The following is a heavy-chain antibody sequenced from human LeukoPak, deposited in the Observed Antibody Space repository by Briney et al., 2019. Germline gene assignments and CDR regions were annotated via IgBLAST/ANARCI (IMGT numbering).Heavy chain of an antibody. CDR1: GGSVGSGSYY. J-gene: IGHJ3*02. V-gene: IGHV4-61*01. D-gene: IGHD4-17*01. CDR3: ANDYGDSGAFDI. CDR2: IYYSGST. Sequence: SETLSLTCTVSGGSVGSGSYYWSWIRQPPGKGLEWIGYIYYSGSTNYNPSLKSRVTISVDTSKNQFSLKLSSVTAADTAVYYCANDYGDSGAFDIWGQGTMVTVSS.